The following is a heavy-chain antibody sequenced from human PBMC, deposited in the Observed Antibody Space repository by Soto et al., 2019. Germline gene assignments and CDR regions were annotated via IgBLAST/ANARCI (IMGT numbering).Heavy chain of an antibody. Sequence: QVQLQESGPGLVKPSETLSLTCTVSGGSISSYYWSWIRQPPGKGLEWIGYIYYSGSTNYNPSLKSRVTISVDTSKNQFSLKLSSVTAADTAVYYCAGRAARLLDYWGQGTLVTVSS. CDR3: AGRAARLLDY. D-gene: IGHD6-6*01. V-gene: IGHV4-59*01. J-gene: IGHJ4*02. CDR2: IYYSGST. CDR1: GGSISSYY.